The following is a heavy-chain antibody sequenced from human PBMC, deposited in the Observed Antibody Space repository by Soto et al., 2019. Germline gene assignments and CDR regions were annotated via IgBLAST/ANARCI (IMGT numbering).Heavy chain of an antibody. CDR1: GYTFTSYG. Sequence: QVQLVQSGAEVKKPGASVKVSCKASGYTFTSYGVSWVRQAPGQGLEWMGWINGYNGNTHYAQKLQGRVTMTTDTSTTTSYMELRSLRSDDTAVYYCARDSSYDSSGYPFNYWVQGPLVTVSS. J-gene: IGHJ4*02. D-gene: IGHD3-22*01. CDR2: INGYNGNT. CDR3: ARDSSYDSSGYPFNY. V-gene: IGHV1-18*01.